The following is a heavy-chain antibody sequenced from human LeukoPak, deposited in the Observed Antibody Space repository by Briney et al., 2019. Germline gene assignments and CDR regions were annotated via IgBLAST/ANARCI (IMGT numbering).Heavy chain of an antibody. CDR2: IYPGDSDT. Sequence: GESLKISCKASGHSFANYCIAWVRQMPGKGLEWMGIIYPGDSDTRYSPSFQGQVTISADKSISTAYLQWSSLKASDTAMYYCAREARRDGYNPDAFDIWGQGTMVTVSS. J-gene: IGHJ3*02. D-gene: IGHD5-24*01. CDR3: AREARRDGYNPDAFDI. CDR1: GHSFANYC. V-gene: IGHV5-51*01.